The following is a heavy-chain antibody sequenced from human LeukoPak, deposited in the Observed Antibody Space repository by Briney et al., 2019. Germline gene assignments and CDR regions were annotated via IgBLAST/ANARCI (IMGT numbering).Heavy chain of an antibody. V-gene: IGHV6-1*01. CDR1: GDSVSSYSAT. D-gene: IGHD6-19*01. CDR3: ARDGMAVAVGYFDL. J-gene: IGHJ2*01. Sequence: PSQTLSLTCAISGDSVSSYSATWNWIRQSPSRGLEWLGRTYYRSKWYNDYAASVKSRITIKPDTSKNQFSLQLNSVTPEDTAVYYCARDGMAVAVGYFDLWGRGTLVTVSS. CDR2: TYYRSKWYN.